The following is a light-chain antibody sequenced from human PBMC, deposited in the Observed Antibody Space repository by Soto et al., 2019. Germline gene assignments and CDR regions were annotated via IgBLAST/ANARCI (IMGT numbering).Light chain of an antibody. CDR3: QSADKCGTYV. J-gene: IGLJ1*01. Sequence: SYELTQPPSVSVSPGQTARITCSGDALPKQYAYWYQQKPGQAPVLVIYKDSERPSGIPERFSGSRSGTTVTLTISGVQAEDEADYYCQSADKCGTYVFGTGTKVTVL. V-gene: IGLV3-25*03. CDR2: KDS. CDR1: ALPKQY.